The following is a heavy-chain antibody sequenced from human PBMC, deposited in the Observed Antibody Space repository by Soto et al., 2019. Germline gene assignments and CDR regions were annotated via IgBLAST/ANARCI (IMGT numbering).Heavy chain of an antibody. CDR2: INHSGST. D-gene: IGHD2-2*03. CDR3: ARRVGYCSSTSCRNNNWFDP. CDR1: GGSFSGYY. J-gene: IGHJ5*02. V-gene: IGHV4-34*01. Sequence: PSETLSLTCAVYGGSFSGYYWSWIRQPPGKGLEWIGEINHSGSTNYNPSLKSRVTISVDTSKNQFSLKLSSVTAADTAVYYCARRVGYCSSTSCRNNNWFDPWGQGTLVTVSS.